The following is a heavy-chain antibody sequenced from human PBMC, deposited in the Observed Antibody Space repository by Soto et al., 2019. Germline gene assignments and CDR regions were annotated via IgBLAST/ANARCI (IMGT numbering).Heavy chain of an antibody. CDR3: AKVHGSGNYHNLPDY. D-gene: IGHD3-10*01. V-gene: IGHV3-23*01. J-gene: IGHJ4*02. CDR1: QFTFSTYA. CDR2: ISGSGGST. Sequence: DVQLLESGGGFVQPGGSLRLSCAASQFTFSTYAITWVRQAPGKGLEWVSLISGSGGSTYDADSVKGRFTISRDNSKDTLYLQMDSLRADDTAVYYCAKVHGSGNYHNLPDYWGQGTLVTVSS.